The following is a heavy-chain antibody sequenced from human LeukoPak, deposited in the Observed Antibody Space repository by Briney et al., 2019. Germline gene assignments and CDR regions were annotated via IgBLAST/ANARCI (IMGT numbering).Heavy chain of an antibody. D-gene: IGHD3-10*02. J-gene: IGHJ3*01. V-gene: IGHV1-2*02. CDR3: AREPRINMSPDAFDF. Sequence: ASVKVSCKTSGYTFTDYYLHWVRQAPGQGLEWMGWIKSNSGGIHYSQKFQDRVSITRDTSSNTVYMELSSLTSSDTAIYYCAREPRINMSPDAFDFWGQGTLVTVFS. CDR1: GYTFTDYY. CDR2: IKSNSGGI.